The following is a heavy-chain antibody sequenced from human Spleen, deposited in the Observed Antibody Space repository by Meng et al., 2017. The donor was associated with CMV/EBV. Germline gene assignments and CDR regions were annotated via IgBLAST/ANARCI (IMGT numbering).Heavy chain of an antibody. CDR2: IYSGGSSR. CDR3: AKEEGSTSWYFYFYGMDV. Sequence: GESLKISCAASGFTFSDYSMSWVRQAPGKGLEWVSVIYSGGSSRFYAASVEGRFTIYRDNSKNPLYLQKNSLRAEDTAVYYCAKEEGSTSWYFYFYGMDVWGQGTTVTVSS. V-gene: IGHV3-23*03. D-gene: IGHD6-13*01. J-gene: IGHJ6*02. CDR1: GFTFSDYS.